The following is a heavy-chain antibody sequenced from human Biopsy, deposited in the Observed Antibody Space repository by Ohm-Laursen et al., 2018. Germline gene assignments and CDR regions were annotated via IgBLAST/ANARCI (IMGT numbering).Heavy chain of an antibody. CDR2: IWFDETNK. D-gene: IGHD5-18*01. CDR1: GFTLNKHG. V-gene: IGHV3-33*01. Sequence: SLRPSCTASGFTLNKHGMHWVRQAPGKGLEWVAVIWFDETNKHYAVSVKGRFTISRGNSKNMLYLQMNTLRDADTAVYYCARDPQDTALGIFDYWGLGTQVTVSS. J-gene: IGHJ4*02. CDR3: ARDPQDTALGIFDY.